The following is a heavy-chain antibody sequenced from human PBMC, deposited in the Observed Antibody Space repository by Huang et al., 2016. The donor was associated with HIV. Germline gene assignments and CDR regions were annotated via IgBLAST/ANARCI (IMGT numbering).Heavy chain of an antibody. Sequence: QVQLQESGPGLVKPSETLSLTCTVSGGSMSSHHWSWIRQPPGKGLEWIGSISNRGSTKYNPSLESRVSISVDTSKSHFSLRLTSVTAADTAVYYCARDPTRELYSYGKVTDYWGQGTLVTVSS. J-gene: IGHJ4*02. D-gene: IGHD5-18*01. CDR3: ARDPTRELYSYGKVTDY. CDR2: ISNRGST. V-gene: IGHV4-59*11. CDR1: GGSMSSHH.